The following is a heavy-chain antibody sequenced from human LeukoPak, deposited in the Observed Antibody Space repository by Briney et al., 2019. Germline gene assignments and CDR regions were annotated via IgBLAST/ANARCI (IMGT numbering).Heavy chain of an antibody. J-gene: IGHJ4*02. CDR3: AKGMVRGVMGAPLYY. V-gene: IGHV3-43D*03. CDR1: GFTFDDYA. Sequence: GGSLRLSCAASGFTFDDYAMHWVRQAPGKGLEWVSLISWDGGSTYYADSVKGRFTISRDNSKNSLYLQMNSLRAEDTALYYCAKGMVRGVMGAPLYYWGQRTLVTVSS. CDR2: ISWDGGST. D-gene: IGHD3-10*01.